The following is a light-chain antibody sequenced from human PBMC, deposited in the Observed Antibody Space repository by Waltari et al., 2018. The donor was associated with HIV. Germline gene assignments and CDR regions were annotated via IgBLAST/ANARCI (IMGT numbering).Light chain of an antibody. CDR2: LES. Sequence: DIVMTQSPDSLAVSLGRRATINCKSGRSVLYSSNNKNYLAWYQQKPGQPPKLLIYLESTRESGVPDRFSGSGSGTDFTFTISSLQAEDVAVYYCQQYYSTPDTFGQGTKLEI. CDR1: RSVLYSSNNKNY. V-gene: IGKV4-1*01. CDR3: QQYYSTPDT. J-gene: IGKJ2*01.